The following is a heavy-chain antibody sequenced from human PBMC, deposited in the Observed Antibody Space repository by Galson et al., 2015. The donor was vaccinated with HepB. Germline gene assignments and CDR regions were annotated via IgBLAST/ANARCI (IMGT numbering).Heavy chain of an antibody. CDR3: ASYSRRRWYGMDV. V-gene: IGHV1-18*01. CDR1: GYTFTSYG. J-gene: IGHJ6*02. CDR2: ISAYNGNT. Sequence: CKASGYTFTSYGISWVRQAPGQGLEWMGWISAYNGNTNYAQKLQGRVTMTTDTSTSTAYMELRSLRSDDTAVYYCASYSRRRWYGMDVWGQGTTVTVSS. D-gene: IGHD6-13*01.